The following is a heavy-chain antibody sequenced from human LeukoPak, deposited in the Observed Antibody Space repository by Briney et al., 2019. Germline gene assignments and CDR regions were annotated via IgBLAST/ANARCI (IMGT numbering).Heavy chain of an antibody. CDR2: ISGSGGTT. CDR1: GFTFSNYG. Sequence: GGSLRLSCAASGFTFSNYGMRWVRQAPGKGLEWVSAISGSGGTTYYADSVKGRFTISRDNSKKTMYLQMKSLRAEDTAVYYCAKDNQIYSSSWPDYFDYWGQGTLVTVSS. D-gene: IGHD6-13*01. V-gene: IGHV3-23*01. CDR3: AKDNQIYSSSWPDYFDY. J-gene: IGHJ4*02.